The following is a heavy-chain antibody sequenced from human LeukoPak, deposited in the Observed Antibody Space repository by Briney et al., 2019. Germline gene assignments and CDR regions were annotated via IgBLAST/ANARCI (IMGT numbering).Heavy chain of an antibody. CDR1: GFTFSSYE. J-gene: IGHJ6*03. Sequence: GGSLRLSCAAPGFTFSSYEMNWVRQAPGKGLEWVSYISSSGSTIYYADSVKGRFTISRDNAKNSLYLQMNSLRAEDTAVYYCARFSSYYYYYMDVWGKGTTVTISS. V-gene: IGHV3-48*03. CDR2: ISSSGSTI. CDR3: ARFSSYYYYYMDV.